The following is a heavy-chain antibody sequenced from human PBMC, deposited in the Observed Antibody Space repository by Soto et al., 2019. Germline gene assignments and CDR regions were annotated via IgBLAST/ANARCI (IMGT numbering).Heavy chain of an antibody. J-gene: IGHJ5*02. D-gene: IGHD4-17*01. CDR1: GFTFSSYG. Sequence: QVQLVESGGGVVQPGGSLRLSCAASGFTFSSYGMHWVRQAPGKGLEWVAVIWYDGSNKYYADSVKGRFTISRDNSKNTLYLQMNSLRAEDTAVYYCARSRGYGDYGWFDPWGQGTLVTVSS. CDR2: IWYDGSNK. CDR3: ARSRGYGDYGWFDP. V-gene: IGHV3-33*01.